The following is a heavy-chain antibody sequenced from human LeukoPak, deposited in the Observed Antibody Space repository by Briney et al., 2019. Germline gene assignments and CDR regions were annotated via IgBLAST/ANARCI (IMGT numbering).Heavy chain of an antibody. CDR3: ARDRTNIYGDAFDI. J-gene: IGHJ3*02. Sequence: KPSETLSLTCTVSGDSISTYYWSWIRQPPGKGLEWIGQVYYSGSTNYNPSLKSRVTISVDTSKNQFSLKLRSVTAADTAVYYCARDRTNIYGDAFDIWGQGTMVTVSS. CDR2: VYYSGST. D-gene: IGHD5-18*01. CDR1: GDSISTYY. V-gene: IGHV4-59*01.